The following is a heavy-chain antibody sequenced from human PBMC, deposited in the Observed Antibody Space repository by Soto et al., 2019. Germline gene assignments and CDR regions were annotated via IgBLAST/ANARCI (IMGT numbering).Heavy chain of an antibody. CDR3: ARDHCSGGSCYYNWFDP. Sequence: GASVKVSCKASGGTFSSYAIIWVRQAPGQGLEWMGGIIPIFGTANYAQKFQGRVTITADESTSTAYMELSSLRSEDTAVYYCARDHCSGGSCYYNWFDPWGQGTLVPVSS. CDR2: IIPIFGTA. V-gene: IGHV1-69*13. CDR1: GGTFSSYA. D-gene: IGHD2-15*01. J-gene: IGHJ5*02.